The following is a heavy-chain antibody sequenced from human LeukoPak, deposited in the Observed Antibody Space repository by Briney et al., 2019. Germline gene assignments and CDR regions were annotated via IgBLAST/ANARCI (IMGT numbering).Heavy chain of an antibody. Sequence: ASVKVSCKGSGHTFTGYYIHWVRQAPGQGLEWMGWINPNSGGTNYAQKFQGRVTMTRDTSISTAYMELSRLRSDDTAVYYCATCGYYYGSGTCRHDFWGQGTLVTVSS. V-gene: IGHV1-2*02. J-gene: IGHJ4*02. CDR2: INPNSGGT. CDR3: ATCGYYYGSGTCRHDF. D-gene: IGHD3-10*01. CDR1: GHTFTGYY.